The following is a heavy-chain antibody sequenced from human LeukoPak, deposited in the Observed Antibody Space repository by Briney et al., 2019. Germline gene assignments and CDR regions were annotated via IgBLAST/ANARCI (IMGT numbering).Heavy chain of an antibody. D-gene: IGHD3-10*01. CDR2: IYYSGRT. CDR3: AGDYTLGSYRFDY. V-gene: IGHV4-59*12. CDR1: GGSLSSYS. J-gene: IGHJ4*02. Sequence: SETLSLTCTFSGGSLSSYSWSWVRQPPGRGLEWIGYIYYSGRTTCNPSFESRLTISLDTSKNQFSLKLRSVTAADAAVYYCAGDYTLGSYRFDYWGQGILVTVSS.